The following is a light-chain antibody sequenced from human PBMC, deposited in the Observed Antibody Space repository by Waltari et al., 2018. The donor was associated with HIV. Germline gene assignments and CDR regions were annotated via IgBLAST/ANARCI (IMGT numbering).Light chain of an antibody. V-gene: IGLV1-40*01. CDR2: ANT. CDR1: SSNIGAGYD. J-gene: IGLJ3*02. Sequence: QSVLTQPPSVSGGPGQRVTIPCTGRSSNIGAGYDVHWYQQFPGTAPKVLIYANTNRPSGVPDRFSGSKSGYSASLVITGLQAEDDADYYCQSYDSSLSGWVFGGGTKLTVL. CDR3: QSYDSSLSGWV.